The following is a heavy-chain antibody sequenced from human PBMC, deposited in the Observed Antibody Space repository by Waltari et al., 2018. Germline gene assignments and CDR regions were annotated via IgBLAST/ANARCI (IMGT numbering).Heavy chain of an antibody. CDR3: ARDRGRGLYLDS. CDR1: GDSMRSTYW. D-gene: IGHD2-15*01. V-gene: IGHV4-4*02. J-gene: IGHJ4*02. Sequence: QLQFQESGPGLVKPSGTLSLTCAVSGDSMRSTYWWSWVRQPPGKGLERIGQVQGSGKTNYNPSFASRVTVSLDTPNNQFSLRVTSVTAADSAIYYCARDRGRGLYLDSWGPGTLVAVSP. CDR2: VQGSGKT.